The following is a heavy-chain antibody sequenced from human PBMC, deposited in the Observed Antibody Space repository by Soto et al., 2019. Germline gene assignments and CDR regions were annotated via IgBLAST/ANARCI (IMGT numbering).Heavy chain of an antibody. CDR2: IYYSGST. J-gene: IGHJ6*02. D-gene: IGHD3-22*01. CDR3: ARDSGYYDSSGSEKYYYYYGMDV. Sequence: PSETLSLTCTVSGGSISSGGYYWSWIRQHPGKGLEWIGYIYYSGSTYYNPSLKSRVTISVDTSKNQFSLKLSSVTAADTAVYYCARDSGYYDSSGSEKYYYYYGMDVWGQGTTVTVSS. V-gene: IGHV4-31*03. CDR1: GGSISSGGYY.